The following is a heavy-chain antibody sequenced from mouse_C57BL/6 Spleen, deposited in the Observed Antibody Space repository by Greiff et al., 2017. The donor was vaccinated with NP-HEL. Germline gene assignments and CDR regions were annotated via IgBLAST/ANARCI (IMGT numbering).Heavy chain of an antibody. V-gene: IGHV1-22*01. CDR2: INPNNGGT. CDR3: ARWVWYDYDGAMDY. D-gene: IGHD2-4*01. Sequence: EVQLQQSGPELVKPGASVKMSCKASGYTFTDYNMHWVKQSHGKSLEWIGYINPNNGGTSYNQKFKGKATLTVNKSSSTAYMELRSLTSEDSAVYYCARWVWYDYDGAMDYWGQGTSVTVSS. J-gene: IGHJ4*01. CDR1: GYTFTDYN.